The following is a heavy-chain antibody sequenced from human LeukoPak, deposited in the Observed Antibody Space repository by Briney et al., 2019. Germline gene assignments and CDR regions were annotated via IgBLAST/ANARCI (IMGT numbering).Heavy chain of an antibody. J-gene: IGHJ4*02. Sequence: SETLSLTCTVSGGSISSGDYYWSWIRQPPGKGLEWIGYIYYSGSTYYNPSLKSRVTISVDTSKNQFSLKLSSVTAAGTAVYYCARAGVVDTEGEDYWGQGTLVTVSS. CDR3: ARAGVVDTEGEDY. D-gene: IGHD3-22*01. V-gene: IGHV4-30-4*01. CDR1: GGSISSGDYY. CDR2: IYYSGST.